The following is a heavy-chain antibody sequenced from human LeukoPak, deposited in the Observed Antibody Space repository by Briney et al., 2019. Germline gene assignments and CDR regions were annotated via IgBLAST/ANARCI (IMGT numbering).Heavy chain of an antibody. Sequence: GESLKISCKGSGYSFTSYWIGWVRQMPGKGLEWMGIIYPGDSDTRYSPFFQGHVTISADKSISTAYLQWRSLKALDTAMYYCARLWFGENAFDIWGQGTMVTVSS. CDR1: GYSFTSYW. J-gene: IGHJ3*02. CDR3: ARLWFGENAFDI. V-gene: IGHV5-51*01. CDR2: IYPGDSDT. D-gene: IGHD3-10*01.